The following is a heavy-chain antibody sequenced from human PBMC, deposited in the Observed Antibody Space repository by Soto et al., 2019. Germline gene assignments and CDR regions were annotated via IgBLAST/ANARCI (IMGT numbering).Heavy chain of an antibody. J-gene: IGHJ3*02. Sequence: ASVKVSCKASGYTFTSYAMHWVRQAPGQRLEWMGWINAGNGNTKYSQKFQGRVTITRDTSASTAYMELSSLRSEDTAVYYCARPSGELAHLDAFDIWGQGTMVTVSS. D-gene: IGHD1-26*01. CDR2: INAGNGNT. CDR3: ARPSGELAHLDAFDI. CDR1: GYTFTSYA. V-gene: IGHV1-3*01.